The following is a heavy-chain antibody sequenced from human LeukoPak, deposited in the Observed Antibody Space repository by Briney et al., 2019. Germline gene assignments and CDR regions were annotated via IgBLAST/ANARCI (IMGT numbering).Heavy chain of an antibody. Sequence: SETLSLTCVVSGYSISNDYYWGWIRQPPEKGLEWIGNIYHSGGSYYNPSLKSRVTILVDTSKNQFSLKLSSVTAADTAVYYCAKAGTTGIHHWFDPWGQGNLVTVSS. J-gene: IGHJ5*02. CDR3: AKAGTTGIHHWFDP. CDR2: IYHSGGS. D-gene: IGHD1-1*01. V-gene: IGHV4-38-2*01. CDR1: GYSISNDYY.